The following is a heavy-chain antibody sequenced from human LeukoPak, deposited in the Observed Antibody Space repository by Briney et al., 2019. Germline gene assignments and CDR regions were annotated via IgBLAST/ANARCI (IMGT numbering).Heavy chain of an antibody. CDR3: ARDEGDRYYDSSVDYTGSGSDAFDI. CDR1: GYTFTSYG. CDR2: ISAYNGNT. Sequence: ASVKVSCKASGYTFTSYGISWVGQAPGQGLEWMGWISAYNGNTNYAQKPQGRVTMTTVTSTSTAYLELRSLRSDDTAVYYCARDEGDRYYDSSVDYTGSGSDAFDIWGQGTMVTVSS. J-gene: IGHJ3*02. D-gene: IGHD3-22*01. V-gene: IGHV1-18*01.